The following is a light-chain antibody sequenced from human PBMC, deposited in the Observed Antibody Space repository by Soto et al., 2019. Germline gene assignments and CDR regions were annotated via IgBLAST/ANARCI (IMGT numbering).Light chain of an antibody. CDR3: QLYGSSPPSWT. J-gene: IGKJ1*01. Sequence: ETVLTQYPGTMSLSPGERATLSCRASQSVSSSSLAWYQQKPGQAPRLLIYGASSRASGIPDRFSGSGSGTDFTLTISRLEPEDFAVYYCQLYGSSPPSWTFGQGTKVEIK. CDR2: GAS. CDR1: QSVSSSS. V-gene: IGKV3-20*01.